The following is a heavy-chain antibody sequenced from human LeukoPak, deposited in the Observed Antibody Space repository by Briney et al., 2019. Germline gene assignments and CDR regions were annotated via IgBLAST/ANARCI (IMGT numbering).Heavy chain of an antibody. D-gene: IGHD6-13*01. CDR1: GGSISSGGYY. V-gene: IGHV4-30-2*02. J-gene: IGHJ5*02. CDR2: IYHSGST. CDR3: ASIAAAGTIDP. Sequence: KSSETLSLTCTVSGGSISSGGYYWSWIRQPPGKGLEWIGYIYHSGSTYYNPSLKSRVTISVDTSKNQFSLKLSSVTAADTAVYYCASIAAAGTIDPWGQETLVTVSS.